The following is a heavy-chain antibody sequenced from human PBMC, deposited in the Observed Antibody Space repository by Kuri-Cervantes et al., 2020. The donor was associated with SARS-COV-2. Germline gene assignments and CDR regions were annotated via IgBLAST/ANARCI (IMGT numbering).Heavy chain of an antibody. J-gene: IGHJ6*03. CDR2: IRSKAYGGTT. CDR1: GFTFGDYA. V-gene: IGHV3-49*04. CDR3: TRATDYCSGTTCYAYYYYYMDV. Sequence: GESLKISCTASGFTFGDYAMSWVRQAPGKGLEWVGFIRSKAYGGTTEYAASVKGRLTISRDDSNSIAYLQMNSLKTEDTAVYYCTRATDYCSGTTCYAYYYYYMDVWGKGTTVTVSS. D-gene: IGHD2-2*01.